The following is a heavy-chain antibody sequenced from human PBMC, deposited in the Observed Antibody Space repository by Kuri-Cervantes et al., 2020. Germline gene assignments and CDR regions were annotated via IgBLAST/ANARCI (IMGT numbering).Heavy chain of an antibody. CDR1: GFTFSSYS. V-gene: IGHV3-21*01. Sequence: GESLKISCAASGFTFSSYSMNWVRQAPGKGREWVSSISSSSSYIYYADSVKGRFTISRDNAKNSLYLQMNSLRAEDTAVYYCASETPGYSSSPYFDYWGQGTLVTVSS. CDR2: ISSSSSYI. D-gene: IGHD6-13*01. J-gene: IGHJ4*02. CDR3: ASETPGYSSSPYFDY.